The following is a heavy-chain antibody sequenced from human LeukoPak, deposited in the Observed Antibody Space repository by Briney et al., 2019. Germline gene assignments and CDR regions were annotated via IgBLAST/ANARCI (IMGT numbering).Heavy chain of an antibody. J-gene: IGHJ4*02. CDR2: IIPIFGTA. CDR1: GGTFSSYA. D-gene: IGHD5-12*01. Sequence: ASVKVSCKASGGTFSSYAISWVRQAPGQGLEWMGGIIPIFGTANYAQKFQGRVTITTDESTSTAYMELSSLRSEDTAVYYCARGLRYWSGYGYDYWGQGTLVTVSS. V-gene: IGHV1-69*05. CDR3: ARGLRYWSGYGYDY.